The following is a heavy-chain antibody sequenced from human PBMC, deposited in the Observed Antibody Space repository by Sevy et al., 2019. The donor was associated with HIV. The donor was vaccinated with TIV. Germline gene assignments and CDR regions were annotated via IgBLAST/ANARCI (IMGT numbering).Heavy chain of an antibody. J-gene: IGHJ4*02. CDR1: GFTFSSYG. V-gene: IGHV3-33*01. Sequence: GGSLRLSCAASGFTFSSYGMHWVRQAPGKGLEWVAVIWYDGINRYYADSVKGRFTISRDNSKNTLYLQMNSLRAEDTAVYYCARDNLLPIMVSMVRGALSYYFDYWGQGTVVTVSS. D-gene: IGHD3-10*01. CDR3: ARDNLLPIMVSMVRGALSYYFDY. CDR2: IWYDGINR.